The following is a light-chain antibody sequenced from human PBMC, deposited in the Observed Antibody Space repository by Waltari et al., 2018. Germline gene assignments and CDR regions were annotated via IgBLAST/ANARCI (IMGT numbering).Light chain of an antibody. CDR2: DVS. Sequence: QSALTQPASVSGSPGQSIPISCTGTSSDVGGYNYVSWYQQHPGKAPKLMIYDVSHRPSVVSNRFSGSKSGNTASLTISGLQAEDEADYYCSSYISSSTLELFGGGTSLTVL. CDR3: SSYISSSTLEL. CDR1: SSDVGGYNY. V-gene: IGLV2-14*03. J-gene: IGLJ2*01.